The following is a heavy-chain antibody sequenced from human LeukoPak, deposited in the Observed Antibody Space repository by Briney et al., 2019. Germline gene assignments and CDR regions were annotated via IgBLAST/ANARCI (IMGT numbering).Heavy chain of an antibody. J-gene: IGHJ3*02. CDR1: GGSISSYY. V-gene: IGHV4-59*01. CDR3: ARDSGSYLVNAFDI. Sequence: SETLSLTCTVSGGSISSYYWSWIRQPPGKRLEWIGYIYYSGSTNYNPSLKSRVTISVDTSKNQFSLKLSSVTAADTAVYYCARDSGSYLVNAFDIWGQGTMVTVSS. D-gene: IGHD1-26*01. CDR2: IYYSGST.